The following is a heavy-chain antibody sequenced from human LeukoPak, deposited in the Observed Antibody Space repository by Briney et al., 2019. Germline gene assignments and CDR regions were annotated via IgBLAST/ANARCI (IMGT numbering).Heavy chain of an antibody. CDR1: GFTFSSYW. V-gene: IGHV3-7*01. CDR2: IKQDGSEK. D-gene: IGHD3-22*01. CDR3: ARDDYYDRILAMGAFDI. Sequence: GGSLRLSCAASGFTFSSYWMSWVRQAPGKGLEWVANIKQDGSEKYYVDSVKGRFTISRDNAKNSLYLQMNSLRAEDTAVYYCARDDYYDRILAMGAFDIWGQGTMVTVSS. J-gene: IGHJ3*02.